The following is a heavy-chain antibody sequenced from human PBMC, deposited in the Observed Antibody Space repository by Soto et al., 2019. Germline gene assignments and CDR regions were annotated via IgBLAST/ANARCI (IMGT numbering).Heavy chain of an antibody. CDR2: IYYSGST. Sequence: PSETLSLTCTVSGGSVSSGSYYWSWIRQPPGKGLEWIGYIYYSGSTNYNPSLKSRVTISVDTSKNQFSLKLSSVTAADTAVYYCAATYYDFWSGHPQFDYWGQGTLVTVSS. CDR3: AATYYDFWSGHPQFDY. D-gene: IGHD3-3*01. CDR1: GGSVSSGSYY. J-gene: IGHJ4*02. V-gene: IGHV4-61*01.